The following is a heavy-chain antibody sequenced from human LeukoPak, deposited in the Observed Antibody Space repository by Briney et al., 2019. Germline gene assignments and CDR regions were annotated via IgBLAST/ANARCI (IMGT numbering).Heavy chain of an antibody. V-gene: IGHV4-39*01. CDR2: IYSSGST. CDR3: ARRNGYINDWPNWFAP. Sequence: SETLSLTCTVSGDSISSSTYCWGWIRQPPGKGLKWIGTIYSSGSTYYNPPLKSRVTISVDTSKNQFSLKLSSVTAADTAVYYCARRNGYINDWPNWFAPWGQGTLVTVSS. CDR1: GDSISSSTYC. J-gene: IGHJ5*02. D-gene: IGHD6-19*01.